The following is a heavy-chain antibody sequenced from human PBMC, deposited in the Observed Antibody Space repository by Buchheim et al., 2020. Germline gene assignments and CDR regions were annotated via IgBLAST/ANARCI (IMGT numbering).Heavy chain of an antibody. D-gene: IGHD3-3*01. V-gene: IGHV3-48*01. CDR2: ISSSSSTI. CDR1: GFTFSSYS. CDR3: ARDSYYDFWSGYSLFDY. Sequence: EVQLVESGGGLVQPGGSLRLSCAASGFTFSSYSMNWVRQAPGKGLEWVSYISSSSSTIYYADSVKCRFTISSDNAKNSLYLQMNSLRAEDTAVYYCARDSYYDFWSGYSLFDYWGQGTL. J-gene: IGHJ4*02.